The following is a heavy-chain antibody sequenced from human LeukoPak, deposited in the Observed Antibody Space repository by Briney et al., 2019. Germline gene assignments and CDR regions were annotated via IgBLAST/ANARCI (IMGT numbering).Heavy chain of an antibody. CDR1: GGTFSSYA. CDR3: ARGMGVGELYRSYYYYYMDV. Sequence: SVKVSCKASGGTFSSYAISGVRQAPGQGLEWMGGIIPIFGTANYAQKFQGRVTITADESTSTAYMELSSLRSEDTAVYYCARGMGVGELYRSYYYYYMDVWGKGTTVTISS. V-gene: IGHV1-69*13. D-gene: IGHD3-10*01. J-gene: IGHJ6*03. CDR2: IIPIFGTA.